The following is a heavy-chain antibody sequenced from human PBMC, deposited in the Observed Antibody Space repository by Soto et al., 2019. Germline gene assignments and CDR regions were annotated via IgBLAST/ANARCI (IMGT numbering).Heavy chain of an antibody. Sequence: QLQLQESGSGLVKPSQTLSLTCAVSGGSISSGGYSSSWIRQPPGKGLEWIGYIYHSGSTYYNPSLKSRVTTSVDRSKNQFSLKLSSVTAADTAVYYCARDMVGHDAFDIWGQGTMVTVSS. D-gene: IGHD3-10*01. CDR2: IYHSGST. J-gene: IGHJ3*02. V-gene: IGHV4-30-2*01. CDR1: GGSISSGGYS. CDR3: ARDMVGHDAFDI.